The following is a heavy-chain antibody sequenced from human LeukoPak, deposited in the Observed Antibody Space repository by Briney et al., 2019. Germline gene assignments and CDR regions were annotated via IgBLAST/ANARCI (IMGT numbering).Heavy chain of an antibody. CDR3: ARDQVLRQYFDWLPTNWFDP. D-gene: IGHD3-9*01. V-gene: IGHV3-48*04. CDR1: GFTFSGYS. J-gene: IGHJ5*02. CDR2: ISSSSSTI. Sequence: PGGSLRLSCAASGFTFSGYSMNWVRQAPGKGLEWVSYISSSSSTIYYADSVKGRFTISRDNAKNSLYLQMNSLRAEDTAVYYCARDQVLRQYFDWLPTNWFDPWGQGTLVTVSS.